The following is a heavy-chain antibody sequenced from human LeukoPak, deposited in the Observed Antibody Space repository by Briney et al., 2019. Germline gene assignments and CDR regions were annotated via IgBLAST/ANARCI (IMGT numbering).Heavy chain of an antibody. V-gene: IGHV1-69*13. J-gene: IGHJ6*02. CDR2: IIPIFGTA. Sequence: SVKVSCKASGGTFSSYAISWVRQAPGQGLEWMGGIIPIFGTANYAQKFQGGVTITADESTSTAYMELSSLRSEDTAVYYCARGLKGYYDSSGYPDVWGQGTTVTVSS. CDR1: GGTFSSYA. D-gene: IGHD3-22*01. CDR3: ARGLKGYYDSSGYPDV.